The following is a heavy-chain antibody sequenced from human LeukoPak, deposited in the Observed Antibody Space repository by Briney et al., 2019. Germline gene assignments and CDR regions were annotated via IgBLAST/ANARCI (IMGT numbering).Heavy chain of an antibody. Sequence: GSLRLSCAASGFSFSDYIMHWVRQAPGKGLEWVALIAHDGTYKHCADSVEGRFTISRDNSKNTLYLQMNSLRGEDTAVYYCASEVRPSEFDYWGQGTLVTVSS. CDR1: GFSFSDYI. D-gene: IGHD1-26*01. V-gene: IGHV3-30-3*01. J-gene: IGHJ4*02. CDR3: ASEVRPSEFDY. CDR2: IAHDGTYK.